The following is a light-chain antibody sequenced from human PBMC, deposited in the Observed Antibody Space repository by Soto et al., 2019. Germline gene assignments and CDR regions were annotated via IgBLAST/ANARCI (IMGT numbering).Light chain of an antibody. CDR2: KAS. J-gene: IGKJ1*01. CDR3: QHYNSYSEA. CDR1: QTISSW. Sequence: DIQMTQSPSTLSGSVGDRFTITCRSSQTISSWLAWYQQTPGKPPKLLIYKASTLKSGVPSRFSGSGSGTEFTLTISSLQPDDFATYYCQHYNSYSEAFGQGTKVDIK. V-gene: IGKV1-5*03.